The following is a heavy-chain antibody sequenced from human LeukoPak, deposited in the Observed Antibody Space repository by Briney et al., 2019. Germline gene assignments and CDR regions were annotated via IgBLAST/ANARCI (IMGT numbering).Heavy chain of an antibody. J-gene: IGHJ5*02. D-gene: IGHD3-16*01. CDR1: GFTFSSYS. CDR2: INSDGSST. Sequence: GGSLRLSCAASGFTFSSYSMNWVRQAPGKGLVWVSRINSDGSSTSYADSVKGRFTISRDNAKNTLYLQMNSLRAEDTAVYYCARDLLRGNWFDPWGQGTLVTVSS. V-gene: IGHV3-74*01. CDR3: ARDLLRGNWFDP.